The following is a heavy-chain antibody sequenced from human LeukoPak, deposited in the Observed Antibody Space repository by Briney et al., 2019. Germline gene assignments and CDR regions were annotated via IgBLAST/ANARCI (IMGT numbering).Heavy chain of an antibody. Sequence: GGSLRLSCAASGFTFSSYSVNWVRQAPGKGLEWVSSISSSSSYIYYADSVKGRFTISRDNAKNSLYLQMNSLRAEDTAVYYCARDGEYYDILTGYYNLEYFQHWGQGTLVTVSS. V-gene: IGHV3-21*01. CDR2: ISSSSSYI. CDR3: ARDGEYYDILTGYYNLEYFQH. D-gene: IGHD3-9*01. CDR1: GFTFSSYS. J-gene: IGHJ1*01.